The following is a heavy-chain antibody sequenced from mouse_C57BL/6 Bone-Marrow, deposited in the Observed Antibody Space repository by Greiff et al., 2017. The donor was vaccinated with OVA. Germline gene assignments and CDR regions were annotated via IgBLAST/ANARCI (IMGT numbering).Heavy chain of an antibody. CDR2: ISSGSSTI. Sequence: DVQLVESGGGLVKPGGSLKLSCAASGFTFSDYGMHWVRQAPAKGLEWVAYISSGSSTIYYADTVKGRFTISRDNAKNTLYLQMTSLRSEDTAMYYCARPDYSSAWFAYWGQGTLVTVSA. CDR1: GFTFSDYG. V-gene: IGHV5-17*01. J-gene: IGHJ3*01. CDR3: ARPDYSSAWFAY. D-gene: IGHD2-5*01.